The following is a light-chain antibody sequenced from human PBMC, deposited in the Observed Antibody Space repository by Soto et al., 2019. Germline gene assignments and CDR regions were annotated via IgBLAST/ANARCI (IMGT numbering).Light chain of an antibody. CDR1: SSDVGGYNY. V-gene: IGLV2-14*01. CDR3: SSYTSSSAWV. J-gene: IGLJ3*02. Sequence: ALTQPASVYGSPGQSITISCTGTSSDVGGYNYVSWYQQHPGKAPKLMIYDVSNRPSGVSNRFSGSKSGNTASLTISGLQAEDEADYYCSSYTSSSAWVFGGGTKVTVL. CDR2: DVS.